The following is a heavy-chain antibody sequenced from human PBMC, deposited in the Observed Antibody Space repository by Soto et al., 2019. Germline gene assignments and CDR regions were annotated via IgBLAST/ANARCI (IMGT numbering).Heavy chain of an antibody. CDR3: TAKGKYSLFDY. CDR2: IRSKAYGGTT. V-gene: IGHV3-49*03. CDR1: GFTFGDYA. J-gene: IGHJ4*02. D-gene: IGHD5-12*01. Sequence: GGSLRLSCTASGFTFGDYAMSWFRQAPGKGLEWVGFIRSKAYGGTTEYAASVKGRFTISRDDSKSIAYLQMNSLKTEDTAVYYCTAKGKYSLFDYWGQGTLVTVSS.